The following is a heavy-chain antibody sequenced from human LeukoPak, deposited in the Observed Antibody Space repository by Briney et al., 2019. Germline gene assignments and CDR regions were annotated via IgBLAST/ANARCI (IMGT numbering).Heavy chain of an antibody. V-gene: IGHV4-59*08. CDR2: IYYSGST. CDR3: ARLANYDFWRGPYPHDAFDI. Sequence: PSGTLSLTCTVSGGSISSYYWSWIRQPPGKGLEWIGYIYYSGSTNYNPSLKSRVTISVDTSKNQFSLKVTSVTAADTAVFYCARLANYDFWRGPYPHDAFDIWGQGTMVTVSS. J-gene: IGHJ3*02. D-gene: IGHD3-3*01. CDR1: GGSISSYY.